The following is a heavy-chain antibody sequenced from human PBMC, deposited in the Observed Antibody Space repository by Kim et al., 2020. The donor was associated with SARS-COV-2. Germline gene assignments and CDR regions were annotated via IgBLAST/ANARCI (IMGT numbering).Heavy chain of an antibody. D-gene: IGHD6-13*01. CDR3: ARDRMNLRSSWYLTVFDY. J-gene: IGHJ4*02. V-gene: IGHV3-11*01. Sequence: GGSLRLSCAASGFTFSDYYMSWIRQAPGKGLEWVSYISSSGSTIYYADSVKGRFTISRDNAKNSLYLQMNSLRAEDTAVYYCARDRMNLRSSWYLTVFDYWGQGTLVTVSS. CDR2: ISSSGSTI. CDR1: GFTFSDYY.